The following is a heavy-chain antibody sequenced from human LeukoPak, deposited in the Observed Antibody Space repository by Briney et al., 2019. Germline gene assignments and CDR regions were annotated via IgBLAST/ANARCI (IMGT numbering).Heavy chain of an antibody. CDR3: ARVMGSRCSGGGCYSDDAFDI. CDR2: MNPNSGNT. J-gene: IGHJ3*02. Sequence: ASVKVSCKASGYTFTSYDINWVRHATGQGLEWMGWMNPNSGNTGYAQKFQGRVTMTRNTSISTAYMELSSLRSEDTAVYYCARVMGSRCSGGGCYSDDAFDIWGQGPVVTVSS. V-gene: IGHV1-8*01. CDR1: GYTFTSYD. D-gene: IGHD2-15*01.